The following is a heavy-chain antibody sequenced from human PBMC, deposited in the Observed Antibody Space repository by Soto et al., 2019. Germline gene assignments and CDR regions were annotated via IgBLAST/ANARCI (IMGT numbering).Heavy chain of an antibody. J-gene: IGHJ4*02. CDR2: INPNSGGT. D-gene: IGHD6-19*01. Sequence: QVQLVQSGAEVKKPGASVKVSCKASGYTFTGYYMHWVRQAPGQGLEWMGWINPNSGGTNYAQKFQGWVTMTRDTSISTAYMELSRLRSDETAVYYCARDSEVAVAGTSHFDYWGQGTLVTVSS. CDR1: GYTFTGYY. V-gene: IGHV1-2*04. CDR3: ARDSEVAVAGTSHFDY.